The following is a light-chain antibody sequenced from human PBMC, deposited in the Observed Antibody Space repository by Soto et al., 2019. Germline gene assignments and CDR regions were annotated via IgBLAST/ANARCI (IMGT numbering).Light chain of an antibody. CDR1: QSISSW. V-gene: IGKV1-5*03. CDR2: KAS. J-gene: IGKJ1*01. CDR3: QHNNRYQGT. Sequence: DIQMTQSPSTLSSSLGDRVTITCRASQSISSWLAWYQQKPGKAPKLLIYKASSLASGVPSRFSGSGSGTEFTPTISRLHHDDFASYCCQHNNRYQGTFGQGTKVEIK.